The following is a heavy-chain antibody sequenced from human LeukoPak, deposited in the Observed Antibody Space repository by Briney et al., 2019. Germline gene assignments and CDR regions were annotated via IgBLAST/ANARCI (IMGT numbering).Heavy chain of an antibody. V-gene: IGHV3-30*02. CDR2: IRYDGSNK. CDR1: GFTFSSYG. J-gene: IGHJ4*02. CDR3: AKDQYVLLWFGELRPIYFDY. Sequence: GGSLRLSCAASGFTFSSYGMHWVGQAPGKGLGGVAFIRYDGSNKYYADSVKGRFTISRDNSKNTLYLQMNSLRAEDTAVYYCAKDQYVLLWFGELRPIYFDYWGQGTLVTVSS. D-gene: IGHD3-10*01.